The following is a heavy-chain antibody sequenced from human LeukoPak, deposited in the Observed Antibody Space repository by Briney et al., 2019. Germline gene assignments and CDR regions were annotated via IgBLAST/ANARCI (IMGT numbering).Heavy chain of an antibody. V-gene: IGHV4-59*01. CDR1: GGSISTYY. D-gene: IGHD4-11*01. J-gene: IGHJ6*03. CDR2: IYYSGST. CDR3: ASGAYSYYYMDV. Sequence: PSETLSLTCTVSGGSISTYYWSWIRQPPGKGLEWIGYIYYSGSTNYNPSLKSRVTISVDTSKNQFSLKLSSVTAADTAVYYCASGAYSYYYMDVWGKGTTVTVSS.